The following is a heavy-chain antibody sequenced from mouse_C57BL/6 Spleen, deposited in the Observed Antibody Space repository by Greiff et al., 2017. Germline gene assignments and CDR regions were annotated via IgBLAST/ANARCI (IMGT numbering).Heavy chain of an antibody. CDR3: VRDFYYYGSSPYWYFDV. J-gene: IGHJ1*03. CDR1: GFTFNTYA. D-gene: IGHD1-1*01. CDR2: IRSKSSNYAT. V-gene: IGHV10-3*01. Sequence: EVQLVESGGGLVQPKGSLKLSCAASGFTFNTYAMHWVRQAPGKGLEWVARIRSKSSNYATYYADSVKDRFTISRDDSQSMLYLQMNNLKTEDTAMYYCVRDFYYYGSSPYWYFDVWGTGTTVTVSS.